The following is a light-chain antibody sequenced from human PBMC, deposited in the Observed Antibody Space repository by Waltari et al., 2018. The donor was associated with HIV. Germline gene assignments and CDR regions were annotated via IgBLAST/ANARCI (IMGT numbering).Light chain of an antibody. Sequence: QSALTQPASVSGSPGQSITISCTGTSSDVGGYNYVFWYQQPPGKAPKRMIYEVTNRPSGVSNRFSGSKSGNTASLTISGLQAEDEADYYCSSYTSSSTQVFGTGTKVTVL. J-gene: IGLJ1*01. CDR3: SSYTSSSTQV. CDR2: EVT. CDR1: SSDVGGYNY. V-gene: IGLV2-14*01.